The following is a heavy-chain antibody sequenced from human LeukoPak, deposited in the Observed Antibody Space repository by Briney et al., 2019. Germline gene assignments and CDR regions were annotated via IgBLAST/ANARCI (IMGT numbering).Heavy chain of an antibody. CDR3: ARRTYDYGDPSAFDI. V-gene: IGHV3-20*01. CDR1: GFTFDDYG. J-gene: IGHJ3*02. D-gene: IGHD4-17*01. CDR2: INWNGGST. Sequence: PGGSLRLSCAASGFTFDDYGMSWVRQAPGKGLEWVSGINWNGGSTGYADSVKGRFTISRDNAKNSLYLQMNSLRAEDTALYHCARRTYDYGDPSAFDIWGQGTMVTVSS.